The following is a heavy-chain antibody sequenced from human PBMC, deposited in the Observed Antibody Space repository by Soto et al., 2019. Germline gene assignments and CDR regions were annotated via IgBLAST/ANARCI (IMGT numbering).Heavy chain of an antibody. CDR3: ARDIAARPKASAADY. D-gene: IGHD6-6*01. V-gene: IGHV1-2*02. J-gene: IGHJ4*02. CDR2: INPNSGGT. Sequence: ASVRVSCKASGYTFTGYYMHWVRQAPGQGLEWMGWINPNSGGTNYAQKFQGRVTMTRDTSISTAYMELSRLRSDDTAVYYCARDIAARPKASAADYSGPAPLVTLSS. CDR1: GYTFTGYY.